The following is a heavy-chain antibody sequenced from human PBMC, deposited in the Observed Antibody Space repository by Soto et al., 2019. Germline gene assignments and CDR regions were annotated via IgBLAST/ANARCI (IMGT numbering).Heavy chain of an antibody. CDR3: ARDEGGYDRSYYYGMDV. D-gene: IGHD5-12*01. J-gene: IGHJ6*02. V-gene: IGHV1-18*03. CDR1: GYTFTSYG. CDR2: ISTYNGNT. Sequence: QVQLVQSGAEVKKPGASVKDSCKASGYTFTSYGISWVRQAPGQGLEWVGWISTYNGNTNYVQKLQGRVTMTTDTSSSTAYMELRSLRSDDMAVYYCARDEGGYDRSYYYGMDVWGQGTTVTVSS.